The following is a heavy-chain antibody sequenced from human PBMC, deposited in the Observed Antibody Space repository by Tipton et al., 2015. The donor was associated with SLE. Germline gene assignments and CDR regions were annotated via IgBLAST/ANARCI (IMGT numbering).Heavy chain of an antibody. CDR3: ARGLPAFYSRGWYFDY. D-gene: IGHD6-19*01. V-gene: IGHV4-39*07. J-gene: IGHJ4*02. CDR1: GGSISGTNYY. CDR2: ITNNGNT. Sequence: TLSLTCSVSGGSISGTNYYWVWIRQPSGKGPEWIGRITNNGNTYYIPSLQSRVTMSVDTSKNQFSLRLSSVTAADAAVYYCARGLPAFYSRGWYFDYWGQGTLVTVSS.